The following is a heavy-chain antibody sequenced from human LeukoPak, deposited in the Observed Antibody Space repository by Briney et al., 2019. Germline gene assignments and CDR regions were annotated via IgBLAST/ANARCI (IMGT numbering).Heavy chain of an antibody. CDR3: AKEWQQMVAFEC. D-gene: IGHD6-13*01. Sequence: AGGTLSLSCAASGFTFSSYSMTWVRQAPGKGLEWVSSISSNSSYISYADSVKGRFTISRDNAKKSLYLQMNSLMTEDTAADYYAKEWQQMVAFECWGQGTLVTVSS. V-gene: IGHV3-21*01. J-gene: IGHJ4*02. CDR1: GFTFSSYS. CDR2: ISSNSSYI.